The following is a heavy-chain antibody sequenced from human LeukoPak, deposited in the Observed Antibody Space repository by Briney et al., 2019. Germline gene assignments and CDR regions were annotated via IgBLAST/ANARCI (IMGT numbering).Heavy chain of an antibody. CDR2: IYYDGSNK. CDR1: GFTFSSYA. J-gene: IGHJ4*02. V-gene: IGHV3-30*04. Sequence: GGSLRLSCAASGFTFSSYAMHWVRQAPGKGLEWVADIYYDGSNKYYADSVKGRFTISRDNSKNTLYLQMNSLRAEDTAVYYCARDYGDHILDYWGQGTLVTVSS. CDR3: ARDYGDHILDY. D-gene: IGHD4-17*01.